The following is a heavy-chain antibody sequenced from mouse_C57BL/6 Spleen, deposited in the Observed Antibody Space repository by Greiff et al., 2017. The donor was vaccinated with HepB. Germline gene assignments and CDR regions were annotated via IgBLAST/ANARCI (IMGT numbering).Heavy chain of an antibody. D-gene: IGHD1-1*01. V-gene: IGHV3-6*01. CDR2: ISYDGSN. Sequence: LKEAGPGLVKPSPSLSLTCSVPGYSITSGYYWNWIRHFPGNNLVWRGYISYDGSNKYYPSLKIRISITLYTSKNQFFLKLNSVTTEDTATYYCARDPFTGGYFDVWGTVTTVTVSS. CDR3: ARDPFTGGYFDV. CDR1: GYSITSGYY. J-gene: IGHJ1*03.